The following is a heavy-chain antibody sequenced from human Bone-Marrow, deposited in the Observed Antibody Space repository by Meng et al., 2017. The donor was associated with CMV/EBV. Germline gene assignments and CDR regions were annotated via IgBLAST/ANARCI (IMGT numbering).Heavy chain of an antibody. CDR2: MNPNSGNT. Sequence: ASVKVSCKASGYTFTSYDINWVRQATGQGLEWMGWMNPNSGNTGYAQKFQGRVTITADKSTSTAYMELSSLRSEDTAVYYCASRVRGVLYYYGMDVWGQGTTVTVSS. CDR3: ASRVRGVLYYYGMDV. J-gene: IGHJ6*02. CDR1: GYTFTSYD. V-gene: IGHV1-8*01. D-gene: IGHD3-10*01.